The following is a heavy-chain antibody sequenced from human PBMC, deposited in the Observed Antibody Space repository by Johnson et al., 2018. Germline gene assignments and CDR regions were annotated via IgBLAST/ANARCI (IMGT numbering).Heavy chain of an antibody. J-gene: IGHJ3*02. Sequence: QVQLVESGGGVVQXGRSLRLSCAASGFTFRNYGMHWVRQAPGKGLEWVAVISYDGSNKYYADSVKGRFTISRDNSKTTLYLQMNSLRAEDTAVYYCAKGVVLMEYQDAFDIWGQGTMVTVSS. V-gene: IGHV3-30*18. D-gene: IGHD2-2*01. CDR1: GFTFRNYG. CDR2: ISYDGSNK. CDR3: AKGVVLMEYQDAFDI.